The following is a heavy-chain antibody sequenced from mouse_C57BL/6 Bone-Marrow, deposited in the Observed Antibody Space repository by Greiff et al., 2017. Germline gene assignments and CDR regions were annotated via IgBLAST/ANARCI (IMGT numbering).Heavy chain of an antibody. J-gene: IGHJ1*03. CDR1: GFTFSSYA. D-gene: IGHD2-4*01. CDR3: ARDPMITTWYFDV. CDR2: ISDGGSYT. V-gene: IGHV5-4*01. Sequence: EVKVVESGGGLVKPGGSLKLSCAASGFTFSSYAMSWVRQTPEKRLEWVATISDGGSYTYYPDNVKGRFTISRDNAKNNLYLQMSHLKSEDTAMYYCARDPMITTWYFDVWGTGTTVTVSS.